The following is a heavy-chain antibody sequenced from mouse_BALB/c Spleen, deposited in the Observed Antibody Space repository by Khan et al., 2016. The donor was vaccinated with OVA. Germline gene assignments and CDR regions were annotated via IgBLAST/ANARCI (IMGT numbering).Heavy chain of an antibody. Sequence: VQLQQSGAELARPGASVKMSCKASGYTFTSYTIHWIKKRPGQGLEWIGYINPSNGYTNYNQKFKDKATLTTDKSSTKAYLQLRSLTSDDSAVYNCVRDGAYHRNDGWFAYWGQGTLVTVSA. D-gene: IGHD2-14*01. CDR1: GYTFTSYT. V-gene: IGHV1-4*01. CDR2: INPSNGYT. J-gene: IGHJ3*01. CDR3: VRDGAYHRNDGWFAY.